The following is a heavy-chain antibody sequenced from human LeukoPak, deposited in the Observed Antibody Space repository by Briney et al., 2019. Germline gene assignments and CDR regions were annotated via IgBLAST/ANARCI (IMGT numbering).Heavy chain of an antibody. Sequence: GGSLRLSCAASGFTVSSNYMSWVRQAPGKGLEWVSVIYSGGSTYYADSVKGRFTISRDNSKNTLYLQMNSLRAEDTAVYYCARDSPIWFFGMDVWGQGTTVTVSS. J-gene: IGHJ6*02. V-gene: IGHV3-66*01. D-gene: IGHD3-10*01. CDR3: ARDSPIWFFGMDV. CDR1: GFTVSSNY. CDR2: IYSGGST.